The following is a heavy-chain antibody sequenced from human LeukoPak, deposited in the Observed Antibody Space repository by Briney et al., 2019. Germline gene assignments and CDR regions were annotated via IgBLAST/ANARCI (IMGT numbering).Heavy chain of an antibody. Sequence: SVKVSCKASGGTFSSYAISWLRQAPGQGLEWMGRIIPIFGTANYAQKFQGRVTITTDESTSTAYMELSSLRSEDTAVYYCARDSTKGYGSGSYYWFDPWGQGTLVTVSS. CDR2: IIPIFGTA. J-gene: IGHJ5*02. CDR1: GGTFSSYA. CDR3: ARDSTKGYGSGSYYWFDP. D-gene: IGHD3-10*01. V-gene: IGHV1-69*05.